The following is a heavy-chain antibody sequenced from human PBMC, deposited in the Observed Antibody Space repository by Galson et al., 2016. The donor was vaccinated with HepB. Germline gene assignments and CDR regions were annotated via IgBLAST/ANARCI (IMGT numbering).Heavy chain of an antibody. CDR1: GLRFVTSG. V-gene: IGHV3-30*02. Sequence: SLRLSCAASGLRFVTSGMHWVRQPPGKGLEWLGFIQYHGGEIYYVDSVRGRFTISRDNSKNTMYLQMDSLRADDTAVYYCAREGSRKTPERLDQWGQGTLVTVSS. CDR2: IQYHGGEI. CDR3: AREGSRKTPERLDQ. D-gene: IGHD1-14*01. J-gene: IGHJ4*02.